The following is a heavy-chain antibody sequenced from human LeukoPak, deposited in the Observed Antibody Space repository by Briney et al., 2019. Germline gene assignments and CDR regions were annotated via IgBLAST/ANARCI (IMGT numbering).Heavy chain of an antibody. CDR1: GGSISNYY. V-gene: IGHV4-59*12. CDR3: AREDRRWLYFDY. Sequence: PSETLSLTCTVSGGSISNYYWSWIRQPPGKGLEWIGYIYYRGSTNYNPSLKSRVTISVDTSKNQFSLKVNSVTAADTAVYYCAREDRRWLYFDYWGQGTLVTVSS. D-gene: IGHD5-24*01. J-gene: IGHJ4*02. CDR2: IYYRGST.